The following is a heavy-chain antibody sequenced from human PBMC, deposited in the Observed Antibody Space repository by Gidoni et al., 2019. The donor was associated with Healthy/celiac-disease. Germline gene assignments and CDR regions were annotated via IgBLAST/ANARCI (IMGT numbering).Heavy chain of an antibody. V-gene: IGHV3-15*01. Sequence: EVQLVESGGGLVKPGGSLRLSCAASGFTFSNAWMTWVRQAPGKGLEWVGRIKTKTDGGTTDYAAPVKGRFTISRDDSKNTLYLQMNSLKTEDTAVYYCTTPPEYSGSYYGHYWGQGTLVTVSS. CDR2: IKTKTDGGTT. J-gene: IGHJ4*02. D-gene: IGHD1-26*01. CDR3: TTPPEYSGSYYGHY. CDR1: GFTFSNAW.